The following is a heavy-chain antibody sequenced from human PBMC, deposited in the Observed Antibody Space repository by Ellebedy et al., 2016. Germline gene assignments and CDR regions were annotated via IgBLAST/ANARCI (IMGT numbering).Heavy chain of an antibody. CDR3: AREVIPAAGIQPNFDY. CDR2: INAGNGNT. CDR1: GYTFTSYG. Sequence: ASVKVSCKASGYTFTSYGISWVRQAPGQGLEWMGWINAGNGNTKYSQKFQGRVTITRDTSASTAYMELSSLRSEDTAVYYCAREVIPAAGIQPNFDYWGQGTLVTVSS. J-gene: IGHJ4*02. D-gene: IGHD6-13*01. V-gene: IGHV1-3*01.